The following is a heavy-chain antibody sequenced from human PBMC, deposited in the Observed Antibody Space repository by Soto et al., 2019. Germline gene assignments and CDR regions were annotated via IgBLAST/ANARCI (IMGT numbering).Heavy chain of an antibody. CDR3: ARIQSWYSGYYYGMDV. CDR2: IYPGDSDT. J-gene: IGHJ6*02. CDR1: GYSFTNYW. D-gene: IGHD6-13*01. Sequence: GESLKISCKGSGYSFTNYWIGWVRQMPGKGLEWMGIIYPGDSDTRYSPSFQGQVTISADKSISTAYLQWSSLKASDTAMYHCARIQSWYSGYYYGMDVWGQGTTVTVSS. V-gene: IGHV5-51*01.